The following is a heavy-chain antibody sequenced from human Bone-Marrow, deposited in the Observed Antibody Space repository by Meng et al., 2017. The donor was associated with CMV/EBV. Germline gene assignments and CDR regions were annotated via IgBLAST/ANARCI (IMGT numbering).Heavy chain of an antibody. CDR3: ARDRGDAWCGR. D-gene: IGHD2-15*01. V-gene: IGHV3-30*02. J-gene: IGHJ4*02. CDR2: IRYDGSNK. Sequence: GESLKISCAASGFTFSSYGMHWARQAPGKGLEWVAFIRYDGSNKYYADSVKDRFTISRDNSKNTLYLQMNSLRAEDTAVYYCARDRGDAWCGRWGQGTLVTVSS. CDR1: GFTFSSYG.